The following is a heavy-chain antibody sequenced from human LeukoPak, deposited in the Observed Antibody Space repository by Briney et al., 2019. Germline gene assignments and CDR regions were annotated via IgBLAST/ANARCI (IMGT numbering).Heavy chain of an antibody. CDR2: IYYSGST. D-gene: IGHD3-10*01. V-gene: IGHV4-31*03. CDR3: ARDRFGEPPYYYYGMDV. CDR1: DGSISSGGYY. J-gene: IGHJ6*02. Sequence: SETLSLTCTVSDGSISSGGYYWSWIRQHPGKGLEWIGYIYYSGSTYYNPSLKSRVTISVDTSKNQFSLKLSSVTAADTAVYYCARDRFGEPPYYYYGMDVWGQGTTVTVSS.